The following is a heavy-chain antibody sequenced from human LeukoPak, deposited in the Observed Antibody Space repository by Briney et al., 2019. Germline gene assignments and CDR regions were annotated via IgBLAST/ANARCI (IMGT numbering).Heavy chain of an antibody. CDR2: LYYTGST. CDR1: GGSISSGSYS. CDR3: AREWSYPDAFDI. D-gene: IGHD1-26*01. J-gene: IGHJ3*02. Sequence: SQTLSLTCAVSGGSISSGSYSWSWIRQPPGKGLEWIGYLYYTGSTNYNPSLKSRVTISVDTSKNQFSLKLSSVTAADTAVYYCAREWSYPDAFDIWGQGTMVTVSS. V-gene: IGHV4-30-4*07.